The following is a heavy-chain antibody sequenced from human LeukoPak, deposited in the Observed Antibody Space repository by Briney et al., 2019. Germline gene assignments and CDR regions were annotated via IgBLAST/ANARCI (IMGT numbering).Heavy chain of an antibody. CDR3: ARVQSGYSSGWYVDFDY. J-gene: IGHJ4*02. D-gene: IGHD6-19*01. V-gene: IGHV1-18*01. CDR1: GYTFTSYG. CDR2: ISAYNGNT. Sequence: GASVKVSCKASGYTFTSYGISWVRQSPGQGLEWMGWISAYNGNTNYAQKLQGRVTMTTDTSTSTAYMELRSLRSDDTAVYYCARVQSGYSSGWYVDFDYRGQGTLVTVSS.